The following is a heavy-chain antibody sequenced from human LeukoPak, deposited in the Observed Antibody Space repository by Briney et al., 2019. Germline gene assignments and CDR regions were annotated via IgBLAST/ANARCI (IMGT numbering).Heavy chain of an antibody. CDR3: ARSHPDYYDSSGYLFDY. CDR2: IYYSGST. Sequence: PSETLSLTCTVSGGSISSSGYYWGWIRQPPGKGLEWIGSIYYSGSTYYNPSLKSRVTISVDTSKNQFSLKLSSVTAADTAVYYCARSHPDYYDSSGYLFDYWGQGTLVTVPS. CDR1: GGSISSSGYY. D-gene: IGHD3-22*01. V-gene: IGHV4-39*01. J-gene: IGHJ4*02.